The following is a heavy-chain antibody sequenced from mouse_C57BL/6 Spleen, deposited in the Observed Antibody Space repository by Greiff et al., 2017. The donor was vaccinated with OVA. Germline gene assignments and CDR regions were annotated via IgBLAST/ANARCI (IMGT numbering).Heavy chain of an antibody. Sequence: VQLQQPGAELVMPGASVKLSCKASGYTFTSYWMHWVKQRPGQGLEWIGEIDPSDSYTNYNQKFKGKSTLTVDKSSSTAYMQLSSLTSEDSAVYYWARGGYGSSYDYFDYWGQGTTLTVSS. V-gene: IGHV1-69*01. D-gene: IGHD1-1*01. CDR1: GYTFTSYW. J-gene: IGHJ2*01. CDR2: IDPSDSYT. CDR3: ARGGYGSSYDYFDY.